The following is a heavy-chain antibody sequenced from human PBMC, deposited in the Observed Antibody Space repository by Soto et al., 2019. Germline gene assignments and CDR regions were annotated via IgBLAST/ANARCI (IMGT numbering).Heavy chain of an antibody. D-gene: IGHD6-13*01. CDR2: IGPINTYT. CDR3: AILIAAAGGYYYVGMDV. V-gene: IGHV5-10-1*01. Sequence: GESEKISCKRCVHFFNCYCISGLRGMTGRGVEWMERIGPINTYTNYSTTVHGHPTNATDKSISTAYLQWSSLKTSDIAVYDCAILIAAAGGYYYVGMDVWGQGTMVTVSS. CDR1: VHFFNCYC. J-gene: IGHJ6*02.